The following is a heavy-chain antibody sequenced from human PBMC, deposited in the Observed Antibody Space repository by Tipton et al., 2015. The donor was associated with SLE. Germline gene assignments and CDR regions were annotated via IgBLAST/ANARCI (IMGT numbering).Heavy chain of an antibody. V-gene: IGHV3-11*01. Sequence: LSLTCTVSGGSLSSGSFYWSWIRQAPGKGLEWISYISSSGSITFYADSVKGRFTISRDNAKNSLFLQMNSLRAEDTAVYYCARDEIPYTWPQASGYYYYGMDVWGQGTTVTVSS. CDR1: GGSLSSGSFY. CDR3: ARDEIPYTWPQASGYYYYGMDV. J-gene: IGHJ6*02. D-gene: IGHD1-14*01. CDR2: ISSSGSIT.